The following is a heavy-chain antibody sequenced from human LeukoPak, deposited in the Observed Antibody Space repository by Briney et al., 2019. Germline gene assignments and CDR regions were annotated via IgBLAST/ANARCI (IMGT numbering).Heavy chain of an antibody. CDR1: GVSVNDYY. V-gene: IGHV4-34*01. J-gene: IGHJ5*02. CDR3: ARIRCGRGQDRCYNH. CDR2: VSSGGYT. Sequence: SGTLSLTCAVSGVSVNDYYWSWIRQSPEKGLEWIGEVSSGGYTTYVRHLKSRVITPERGSTDHSPLNVRSVTAADTALYYCARIRCGRGQDRCYNHWAQGSLVTVSS. D-gene: IGHD2-21*01.